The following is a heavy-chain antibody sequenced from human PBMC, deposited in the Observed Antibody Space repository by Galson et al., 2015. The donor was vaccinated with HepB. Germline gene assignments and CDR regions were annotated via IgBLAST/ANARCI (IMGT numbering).Heavy chain of an antibody. CDR1: GYTLTELS. D-gene: IGHD1-1*01. J-gene: IGHJ6*02. V-gene: IGHV1-24*01. CDR3: ATSSEVPRPYYYYGMDV. Sequence: SVKVSCKVSGYTLTELSMHWVRQAPGKGLEWMGGFDPEDGETIYAQKFQGRVTMTEDTSTDTAYMELSSLRSEDTAVYYCATSSEVPRPYYYYGMDVWGQGTTVTVSS. CDR2: FDPEDGET.